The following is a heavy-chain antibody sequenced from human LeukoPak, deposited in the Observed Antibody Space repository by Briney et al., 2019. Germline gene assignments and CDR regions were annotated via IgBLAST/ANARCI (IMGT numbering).Heavy chain of an antibody. CDR1: GYTFTSYD. CDR2: IIPIFGTA. Sequence: SVTVSCKASGYTFTSYDINWVRQAPGQGLEWMGGIIPIFGTANYAQKFQGRVTITADESTSTAYMELSSLRSEDTAVYYCARGGLTGENWFDPWGQGTLVTVSS. J-gene: IGHJ5*02. D-gene: IGHD1-26*01. V-gene: IGHV1-69*13. CDR3: ARGGLTGENWFDP.